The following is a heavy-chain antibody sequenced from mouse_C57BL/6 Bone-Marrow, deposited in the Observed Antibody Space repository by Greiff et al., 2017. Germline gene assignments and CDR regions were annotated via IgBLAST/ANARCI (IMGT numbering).Heavy chain of an antibody. J-gene: IGHJ2*01. CDR2: IHPSDSDT. CDR1: GYTFTSYW. Sequence: QVQLKQPGAELVKPGASVKVSCKASGYTFTSYWMHWVKQRPGQGLEWIGRIHPSDSDTNYNQKFKGKATLTVDKSSSTAYMQLSSLTSEDSAVFYYSINSDGLYFDYWGQGTTLTVSS. CDR3: SINSDGLYFDY. V-gene: IGHV1-74*01. D-gene: IGHD3-1*01.